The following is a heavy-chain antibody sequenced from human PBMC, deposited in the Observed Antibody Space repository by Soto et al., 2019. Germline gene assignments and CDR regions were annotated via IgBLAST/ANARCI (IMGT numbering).Heavy chain of an antibody. J-gene: IGHJ6*02. CDR2: IWYDGSNK. Sequence: QVQLVESGGGVVQPGRSLRLSCAASGFTFSSYGMHWVRQAPGKGLEWVAVIWYDGSNKYYADSVKGRFTISRDNSKNTLYLQMNSLRAEDTAVYYCARDKPLPVPTVHPIYGMDVWGQGTTVTVSS. CDR3: ARDKPLPVPTVHPIYGMDV. V-gene: IGHV3-33*01. CDR1: GFTFSSYG. D-gene: IGHD4-17*01.